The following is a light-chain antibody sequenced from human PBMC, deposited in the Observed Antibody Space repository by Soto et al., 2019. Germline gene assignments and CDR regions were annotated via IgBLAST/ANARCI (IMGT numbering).Light chain of an antibody. CDR2: AAS. V-gene: IGKV1-27*01. J-gene: IGKJ3*01. CDR1: QDISSY. Sequence: DIQMTQSPSSLSASVGDRVTITCRASQDISSYLAWYQQKPGQVPNLLITAASTLQSGVPSRFSGSGSGTEFSLTISGLQPEDVATYYCQKHNGAPFTFGPGTKVDIK. CDR3: QKHNGAPFT.